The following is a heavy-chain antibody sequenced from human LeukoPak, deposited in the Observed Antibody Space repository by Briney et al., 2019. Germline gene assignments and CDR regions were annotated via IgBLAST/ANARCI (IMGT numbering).Heavy chain of an antibody. V-gene: IGHV4-30-4*01. Sequence: SQTLSLTCTVSGDSITSGDYYWSWIRQPPGKGLEWIGYIYYSGSTYYNPSLKSRITMSLDTSKNQFSLKLNSVTAADTAVYYCARDHCGGICYSGSYWYFDLWGRGTLVTVSS. J-gene: IGHJ2*01. CDR1: GDSITSGDYY. D-gene: IGHD2-21*02. CDR2: IYYSGST. CDR3: ARDHCGGICYSGSYWYFDL.